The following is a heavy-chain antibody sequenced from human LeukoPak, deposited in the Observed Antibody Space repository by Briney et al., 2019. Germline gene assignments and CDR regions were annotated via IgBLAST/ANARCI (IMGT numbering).Heavy chain of an antibody. J-gene: IGHJ4*02. Sequence: PSETLSLTCTVSGGSISSSSYNWDWIRQPPGKGLEWIGNIYYSGSTYYNPSLKSRVTISVDTSKNQFFLKLSSVTAADTAVYYCARDYGGNPYFDYWGQGTLVTVSS. V-gene: IGHV4-39*02. CDR3: ARDYGGNPYFDY. CDR2: IYYSGST. CDR1: GGSISSSSYN. D-gene: IGHD4-23*01.